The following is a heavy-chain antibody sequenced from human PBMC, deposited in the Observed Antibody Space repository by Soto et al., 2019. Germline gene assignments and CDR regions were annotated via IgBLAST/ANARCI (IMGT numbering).Heavy chain of an antibody. CDR2: IYSGGST. D-gene: IGHD5-12*01. CDR3: ARVRGARGYSGYDLFKAPLYYYYMDV. CDR1: GFTVSSNY. V-gene: IGHV3-66*01. Sequence: EVQLVESGGGLVQPGGSLRLSCAASGFTVSSNYMSWVRQAPGKGLEWVSVIYSGGSTYYADSVKGRFTISRDNSKNTLYLQMSSLRAEDTAVYYCARVRGARGYSGYDLFKAPLYYYYMDVWGKGTTVTVSS. J-gene: IGHJ6*03.